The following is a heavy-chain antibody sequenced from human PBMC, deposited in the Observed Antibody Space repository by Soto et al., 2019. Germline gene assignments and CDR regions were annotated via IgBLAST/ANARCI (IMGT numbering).Heavy chain of an antibody. CDR2: RYYSGFT. CDR1: VGSTGSSSYY. D-gene: IGHD3-22*01. J-gene: IGHJ4*02. CDR3: ARHLDYYDSSGYFDY. Sequence: PSETLSLTCTFSVGSTGSSSYYWAWIRQSPGKGLEWIGSRYYSGFTYYNPSLKSRVTISVDTSKKRFSLNLSSVTAADTAVYYCARHLDYYDSSGYFDYWGQGTLVTVSS. V-gene: IGHV4-39*01.